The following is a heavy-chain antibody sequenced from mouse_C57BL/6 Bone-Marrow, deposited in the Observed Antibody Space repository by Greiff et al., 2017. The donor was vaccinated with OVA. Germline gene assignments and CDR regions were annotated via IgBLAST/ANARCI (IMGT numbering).Heavy chain of an antibody. Sequence: QVQLQQPGAELVKPGASVKLSCKASGYTFTSYWMHWVKQRPGRGLEWIGRIDPNSGGTRYNEKFKSKATLTVDKTSSTAYMQLSILTSEDSAVYYCARISNYCYYAMDYWGQGTSVTVSS. CDR1: GYTFTSYW. D-gene: IGHD2-5*01. CDR3: ARISNYCYYAMDY. CDR2: IDPNSGGT. J-gene: IGHJ4*01. V-gene: IGHV1-72*01.